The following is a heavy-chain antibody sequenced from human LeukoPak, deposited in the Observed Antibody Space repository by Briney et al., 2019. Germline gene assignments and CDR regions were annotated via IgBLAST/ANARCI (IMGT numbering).Heavy chain of an antibody. Sequence: SQTLSLTCAISGDTVSTNSAAWNWIRQSPSRGLEWLGRTYYRSKWYTDYALSVKSRITINPDTSKNQFSLQLNSVTPEDTAVYYCVRDYYYAMDVWGQGTTVTASS. J-gene: IGHJ6*02. V-gene: IGHV6-1*01. CDR1: GDTVSTNSAA. CDR2: TYYRSKWYT. CDR3: VRDYYYAMDV.